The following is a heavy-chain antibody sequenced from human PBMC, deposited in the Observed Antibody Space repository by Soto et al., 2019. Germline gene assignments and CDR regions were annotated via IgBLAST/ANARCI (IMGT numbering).Heavy chain of an antibody. Sequence: SETLSLTCTVSGGSVSSGSYYWSWIRQPPGKGLEWIGYIYYSGSTNYNPSLKNQVNISVDKTKKQISMKLSSVTAADTAVYYCAGRDGYAPEFDYWGQGTLVTVSS. V-gene: IGHV4-61*01. J-gene: IGHJ4*02. CDR1: GGSVSSGSYY. CDR3: AGRDGYAPEFDY. CDR2: IYYSGST. D-gene: IGHD5-12*01.